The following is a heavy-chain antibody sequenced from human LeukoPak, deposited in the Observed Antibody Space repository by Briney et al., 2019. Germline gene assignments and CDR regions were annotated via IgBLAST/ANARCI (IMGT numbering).Heavy chain of an antibody. Sequence: GASVTVSCTGSGGAFTSYAISWVRQAPGQGLEWMGGVIPIFGAANYAQKFQGRVTIHAAESTSTASMQLSSLRSEDTAVSYCASDPIVVVPAAKFYYYYGMDVWGQGTTVTVSS. D-gene: IGHD2-2*01. CDR2: VIPIFGAA. CDR1: GGAFTSYA. V-gene: IGHV1-69*13. J-gene: IGHJ6*02. CDR3: ASDPIVVVPAAKFYYYYGMDV.